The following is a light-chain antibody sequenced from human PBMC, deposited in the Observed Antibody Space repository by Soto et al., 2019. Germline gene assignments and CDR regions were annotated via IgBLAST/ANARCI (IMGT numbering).Light chain of an antibody. J-gene: IGKJ4*01. CDR3: QQLNSYPLT. CDR1: QGISSY. V-gene: IGKV1-9*01. CDR2: AAS. Sequence: DIQLTQSPSFLSASVGDRVTITCRASQGISSYLAWYQQKPGKAPKLLIYAASTLQIGVPSRFSGSGSGTEFTLTISSLQPEDFATYYCQQLNSYPLTFGGGTKEEIK.